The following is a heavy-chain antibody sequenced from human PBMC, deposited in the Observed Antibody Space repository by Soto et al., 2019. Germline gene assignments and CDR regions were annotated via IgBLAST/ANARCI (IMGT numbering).Heavy chain of an antibody. D-gene: IGHD6-6*01. Sequence: QVQLVQSGGEVKKPGASVKVSCKASGYTFINYGINWVRQAPGQGLEWMGWISPYNGKTDYAQKLQGRVTMTTATYSTTAYMELRSLRSDDTAMYYCARDKGAAARVFDYWGQGTLVTVSS. J-gene: IGHJ4*02. V-gene: IGHV1-18*01. CDR3: ARDKGAAARVFDY. CDR2: ISPYNGKT. CDR1: GYTFINYG.